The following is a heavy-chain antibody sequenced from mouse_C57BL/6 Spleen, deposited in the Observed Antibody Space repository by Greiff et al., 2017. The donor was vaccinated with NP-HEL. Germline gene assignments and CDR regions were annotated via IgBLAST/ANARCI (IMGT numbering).Heavy chain of an antibody. CDR3: ARDRYYGSSPYYFDY. J-gene: IGHJ2*01. V-gene: IGHV5-4*01. Sequence: EVKVVESGGGLVKPGGSLKLSCAASGFTFSSYAMSWVRQTPEKRLEWVATISDGGSYTYYPDNVKGRFTISRDNAKNNLYLQMSHLKSEDTAMYYCARDRYYGSSPYYFDYWGQGTTLTVSS. CDR2: ISDGGSYT. D-gene: IGHD1-1*01. CDR1: GFTFSSYA.